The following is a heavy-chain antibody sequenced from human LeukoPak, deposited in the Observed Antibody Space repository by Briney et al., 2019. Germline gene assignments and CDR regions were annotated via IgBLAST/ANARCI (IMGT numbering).Heavy chain of an antibody. Sequence: GGSLRLSCAASGFTFSSYAMHWVRQAPGKGLEWVAVISYDGSNKYYADSVKGRFTISRDNSKNTLYLQMNSLRAEDTAVYYCAKERFQAAAGTEGVGFVDYWGQGTLVTVSS. V-gene: IGHV3-30-3*01. CDR1: GFTFSSYA. D-gene: IGHD6-13*01. CDR2: ISYDGSNK. CDR3: AKERFQAAAGTEGVGFVDY. J-gene: IGHJ4*02.